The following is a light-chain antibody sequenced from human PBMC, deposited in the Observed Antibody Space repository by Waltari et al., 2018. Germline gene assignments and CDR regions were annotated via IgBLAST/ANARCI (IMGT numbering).Light chain of an antibody. CDR2: KTS. V-gene: IGKV1D-16*01. CDR3: LQYNNSPLT. Sequence: DIQMTQSPSSLSASVGDTFTVTCRASQTVNSWLAWYQQKPGKAPKLLIYKTSNLQQGVPSRFSGSGSGTDFTLTISSLQPEDFATYYCLQYNNSPLTFGGGTKVEI. J-gene: IGKJ4*01. CDR1: QTVNSW.